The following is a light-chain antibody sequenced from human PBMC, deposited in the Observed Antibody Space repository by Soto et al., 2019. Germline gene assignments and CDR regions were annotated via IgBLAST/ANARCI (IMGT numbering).Light chain of an antibody. Sequence: IQLTQSPSSLSASVGDRVTITCRASQGISSYFAWYQQKPGKSPKVLIYAASTLQNGVPPRFSGSGSGTDFTLTISSLQPEDFATYYCQQLNAYPYTFGQGTQLEIK. J-gene: IGKJ2*01. CDR1: QGISSY. CDR2: AAS. CDR3: QQLNAYPYT. V-gene: IGKV1-9*01.